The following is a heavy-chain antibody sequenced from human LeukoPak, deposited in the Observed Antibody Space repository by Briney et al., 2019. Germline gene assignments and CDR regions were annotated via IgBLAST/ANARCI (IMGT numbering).Heavy chain of an antibody. CDR1: GYTFTSYA. V-gene: IGHV1-3*01. CDR3: AAGGSYDFWSGYQYYFDY. J-gene: IGHJ4*02. D-gene: IGHD3-3*01. Sequence: ASVKVSCKASGYTFTSYAMHWVRQAPGQRLEWMGWINAGNGNTKYSQKFQGRVTITRVTSASTAYMELSSLRSEDTAVYYCAAGGSYDFWSGYQYYFDYWGQGTLVTVSS. CDR2: INAGNGNT.